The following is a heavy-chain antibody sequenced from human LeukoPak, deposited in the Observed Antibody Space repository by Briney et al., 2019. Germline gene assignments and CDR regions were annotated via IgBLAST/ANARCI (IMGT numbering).Heavy chain of an antibody. CDR2: NSGGSS. CDR3: AKDLGSSGWYIDY. V-gene: IGHV3-23*01. CDR1: GFTFSTYG. Sequence: GGSLRLSCAASGFTFSTYGVYWVRQAPGKGLECVSSNSGGSSYYADSVKGRFTISRDNSKNTLYLQMNSLRAEDTAVYYCAKDLGSSGWYIDYWGQGTLVTVSS. J-gene: IGHJ4*02. D-gene: IGHD6-19*01.